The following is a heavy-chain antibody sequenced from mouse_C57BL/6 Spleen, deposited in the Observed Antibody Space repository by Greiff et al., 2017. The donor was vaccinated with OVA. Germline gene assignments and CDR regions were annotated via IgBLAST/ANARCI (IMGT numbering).Heavy chain of an antibody. CDR1: GYAFSSSW. J-gene: IGHJ2*01. Sequence: QVHVKQSGPELVKPGASVKISCKASGYAFSSSWMNWVKQRPGKGLEWIGRIYPGDGNTNYNGKFKGKATLTADKSSSTAYMQLSSLTSEDSAVYFCARLITTARGFDYWGQGTTLTVSS. V-gene: IGHV1-82*01. CDR3: ARLITTARGFDY. CDR2: IYPGDGNT. D-gene: IGHD1-1*01.